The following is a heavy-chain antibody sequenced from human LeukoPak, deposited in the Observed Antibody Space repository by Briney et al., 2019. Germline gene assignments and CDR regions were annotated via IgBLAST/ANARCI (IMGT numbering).Heavy chain of an antibody. CDR3: ARGLMGGYPYFDY. J-gene: IGHJ4*02. CDR1: GFTFSSYE. D-gene: IGHD3-22*01. Sequence: GGSLRLSCAASGFTFSSYEMNWVRQAPGKGLEWVSYISTSGNTIHYANSVRGRFTISRDNAKNSVYLHMNSLRAEDTALYYCARGLMGGYPYFDYWGQGTLVTVSS. V-gene: IGHV3-48*03. CDR2: ISTSGNTI.